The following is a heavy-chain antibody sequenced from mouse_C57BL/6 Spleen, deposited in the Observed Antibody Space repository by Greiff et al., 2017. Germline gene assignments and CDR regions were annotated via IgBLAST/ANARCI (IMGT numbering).Heavy chain of an antibody. CDR3: TRSGNYVFDY. V-gene: IGHV1-15*01. Sequence: QVQLKESGAELVRPGASVTLSCKASGYTFTDYEMHWVKQTPVHGLEWIGAIDPETGGTAYNQKFKGKAILTADKSSSTAYMELRSLTSEDSAVYYCTRSGNYVFDYWGQGTTLTVSS. CDR2: IDPETGGT. CDR1: GYTFTDYE. D-gene: IGHD2-1*01. J-gene: IGHJ2*01.